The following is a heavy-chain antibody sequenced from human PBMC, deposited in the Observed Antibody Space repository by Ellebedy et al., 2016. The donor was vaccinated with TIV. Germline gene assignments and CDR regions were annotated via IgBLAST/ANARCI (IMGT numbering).Heavy chain of an antibody. CDR1: GYTFTGYY. V-gene: IGHV1-2*02. CDR3: ATRRVVGANYYYYGMDV. D-gene: IGHD1-26*01. J-gene: IGHJ6*02. Sequence: ASVKVSCKASGYTFTGYYMHWVRQAPGQGLEWMGWINPNSGGTNYAQKFQGRVTMTRDTSISTAYMELSRLRSEDTAVYYCATRRVVGANYYYYGMDVWGQGTTVTVSS. CDR2: INPNSGGT.